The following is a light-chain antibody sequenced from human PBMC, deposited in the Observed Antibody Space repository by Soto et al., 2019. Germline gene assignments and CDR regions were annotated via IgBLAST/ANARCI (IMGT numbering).Light chain of an antibody. CDR3: QQYGTSPGT. CDR2: GAS. Sequence: EIVLTQSPGTLSLSPGERATLSCRASQSVRSTYLAWYQQKPGQAPRLLIYGASSRATDIPDRFSGSGSGTDFTLTITRLEPEDFAVFYCQQYGTSPGTFGQGTKLEIK. V-gene: IGKV3-20*01. CDR1: QSVRSTY. J-gene: IGKJ2*01.